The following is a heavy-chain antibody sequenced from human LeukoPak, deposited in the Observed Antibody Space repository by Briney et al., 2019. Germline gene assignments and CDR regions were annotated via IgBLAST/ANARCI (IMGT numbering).Heavy chain of an antibody. CDR1: GFTFSSYS. V-gene: IGHV3-21*04. J-gene: IGHJ1*01. D-gene: IGHD6-13*01. Sequence: PGGSLRLSCAASGFTFSSYSMNWVRQAPGKGLEWVSSISRSSSYIYYADSVKGRFTISRDNAKNSLYLQMNSLRAEDTAVYYCANRSPKGSLRQQLAGEYFQHWGQGTLVTVSS. CDR2: ISRSSSYI. CDR3: ANRSPKGSLRQQLAGEYFQH.